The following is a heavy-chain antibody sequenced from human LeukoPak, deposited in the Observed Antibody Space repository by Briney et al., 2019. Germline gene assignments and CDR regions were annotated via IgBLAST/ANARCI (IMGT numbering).Heavy chain of an antibody. CDR3: ARSYHDILTGYPIFDY. CDR1: GGSISSYY. D-gene: IGHD3-9*01. J-gene: IGHJ4*02. V-gene: IGHV4-59*01. Sequence: SGTLSLTCTVSGGSISSYYWSWIRQPPGKGLEWIGYIYYSGSTNYNPSLKSRVTISVDTSKNQFSLKLSSVTAADTAVYYCARSYHDILTGYPIFDYWGQGTLVTVSS. CDR2: IYYSGST.